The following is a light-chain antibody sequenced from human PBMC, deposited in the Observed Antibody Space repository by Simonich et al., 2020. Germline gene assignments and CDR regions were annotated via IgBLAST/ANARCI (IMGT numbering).Light chain of an antibody. CDR3: QQYYSTPRT. V-gene: IGKV4-1*01. J-gene: IGKJ1*01. CDR1: QSVLYSSNNKNY. CDR2: WAS. Sequence: DIVMTQSPDSLAVSLVERATLNCKSSQSVLYSSNNKNYLAWYQQKPGQPPKLLIYWASTRESGVPDQFSGSGSGTDFTLTISSLQAEDVAVYYCQQYYSTPRTFGQGTKVEIK.